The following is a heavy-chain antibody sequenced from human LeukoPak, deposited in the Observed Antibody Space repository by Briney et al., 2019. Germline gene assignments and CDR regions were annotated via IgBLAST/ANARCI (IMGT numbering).Heavy chain of an antibody. V-gene: IGHV4-34*01. CDR2: INHSGST. J-gene: IGHJ4*02. CDR3: ARYIAAAGPCDF. D-gene: IGHD6-13*01. CDR1: GGSFSGYY. Sequence: SETLSLTCAGYGGSFSGYYWSWIRQPPGKGLEWIGEINHSGSTNYNPSLKSRVTISVDTSKNQFSLKLSSVTAADTAVYYCARYIAAAGPCDFWGQGTLVTVSS.